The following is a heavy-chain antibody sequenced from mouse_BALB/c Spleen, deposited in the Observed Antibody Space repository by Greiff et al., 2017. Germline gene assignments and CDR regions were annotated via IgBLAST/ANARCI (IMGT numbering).Heavy chain of an antibody. D-gene: IGHD4-1*01. CDR3: ARQDWADY. V-gene: IGHV5-9-3*01. J-gene: IGHJ2*01. Sequence: EVHLVESGGGLVKPGGSLKLSCAASGFTFSSYAMSWVRQTPEKRLEWVATISSGGSYTYYPDSVKGRFTISRDNAKNTLYLQMSSLRSEDTAMYYCARQDWADYWGQGTTLTVSS. CDR2: ISSGGSYT. CDR1: GFTFSSYA.